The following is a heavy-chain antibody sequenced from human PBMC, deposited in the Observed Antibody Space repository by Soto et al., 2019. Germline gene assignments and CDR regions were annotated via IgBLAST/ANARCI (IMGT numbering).Heavy chain of an antibody. CDR3: ASQRDTAMVFDY. D-gene: IGHD5-18*01. CDR2: INHSGST. J-gene: IGHJ4*02. Sequence: PSWSLSLTSASYGETLYSSYVGWIRQPPGKGLEWIGEINHSGSTKYNPSLKSRVTISVDTSKNQFSLKLSSVTAADTAVYYCASQRDTAMVFDYWGRGTLVTVS. V-gene: IGHV4-34*01. CDR1: GETLYSSY.